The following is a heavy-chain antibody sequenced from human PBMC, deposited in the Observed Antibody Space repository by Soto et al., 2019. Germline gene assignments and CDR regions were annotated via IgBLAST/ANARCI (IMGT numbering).Heavy chain of an antibody. CDR2: INQDGSAK. CDR3: ATAGGRYYDILTGYKAAYGMDV. V-gene: IGHV3-7*01. J-gene: IGHJ6*02. D-gene: IGHD3-9*01. Sequence: PGGSLRLSCAASGFTFSTYWMSWVRQAPGKGLEWVANINQDGSAKYYVDSVKGRFTISRDNVKNTLYLQMNSLRAEDTAVYYCATAGGRYYDILTGYKAAYGMDVWGQGTTVTVSS. CDR1: GFTFSTYW.